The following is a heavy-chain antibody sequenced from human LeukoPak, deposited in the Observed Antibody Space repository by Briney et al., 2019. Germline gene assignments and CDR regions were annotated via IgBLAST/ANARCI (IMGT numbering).Heavy chain of an antibody. D-gene: IGHD6-19*01. CDR1: GGSISSGGYY. Sequence: PSETLSLTCTVSGGSISSGGYYWSWIRRPPGKGLEWIGYIYHSGSTYYNPSLKSRVTISVDRSKNQFSLKLSSVTAADTAVYYCARDPSSSGLDYWGQGTLVTVSS. CDR3: ARDPSSSGLDY. J-gene: IGHJ4*02. V-gene: IGHV4-30-2*01. CDR2: IYHSGST.